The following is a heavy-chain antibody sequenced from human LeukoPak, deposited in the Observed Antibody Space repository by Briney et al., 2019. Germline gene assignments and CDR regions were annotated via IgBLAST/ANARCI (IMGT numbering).Heavy chain of an antibody. Sequence: SETLSLSCVVSGGSISSGGSSWSWIRQPPGKGLEWIGYIYHSGSTYYNPSLKSRVTISVDRSKSQFSLNLSSVTAADTAVYYCARQAISNLAFDYWGQGTLVTVSS. CDR1: GGSISSGGSS. CDR3: ARQAISNLAFDY. CDR2: IYHSGST. J-gene: IGHJ4*02. D-gene: IGHD3-3*01. V-gene: IGHV4-30-2*01.